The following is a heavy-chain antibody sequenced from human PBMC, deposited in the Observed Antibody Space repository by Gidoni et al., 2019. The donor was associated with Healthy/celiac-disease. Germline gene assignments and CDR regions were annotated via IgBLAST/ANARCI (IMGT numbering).Heavy chain of an antibody. Sequence: QLQLQESGPGLVKPSETLSLTCTVSGGSISSSSYYWGWIRQPPGKGLEWIGRIYFSGSTYYNPSLKSRVTISVDTSKNQFSLKLSSVTAADTAVYYCARVVRGVDYYYYYGMDVWGQGTTVTVSS. D-gene: IGHD3-10*01. CDR3: ARVVRGVDYYYYYGMDV. J-gene: IGHJ6*02. CDR2: IYFSGST. CDR1: GGSISSSSYY. V-gene: IGHV4-39*01.